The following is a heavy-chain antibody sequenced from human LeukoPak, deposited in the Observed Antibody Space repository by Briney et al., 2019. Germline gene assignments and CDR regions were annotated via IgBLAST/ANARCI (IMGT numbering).Heavy chain of an antibody. V-gene: IGHV4-39*01. D-gene: IGHD4/OR15-4a*01. CDR3: ASFKGDYDYFDY. CDR1: GGSISSSSYY. J-gene: IGHJ4*02. CDR2: IYYSGST. Sequence: SETLSLTCTVSGGSISSSSYYWGWIRQPPGKGLEWIGSIYYSGSTYYNPSLKSRVTISVDTSKNQFSLKLSSVTAAGTAVYYCASFKGDYDYFDYWGQGTLVTVSS.